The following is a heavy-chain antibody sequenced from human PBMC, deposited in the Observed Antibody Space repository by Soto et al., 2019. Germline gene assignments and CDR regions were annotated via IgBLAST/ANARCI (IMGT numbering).Heavy chain of an antibody. CDR3: ARPSHPQLVLYYYFDY. CDR1: GFTFSSYG. J-gene: IGHJ4*02. CDR2: IWYDGSNK. Sequence: GGSLRLSCAASGFTFSSYGMHWVRQAPGKGLEWVAVIWYDGSNKYYADSVKGRFTISRDNSKNTLYLQMNSLRAEDTAVYYCARPSHPQLVLYYYFDYWGQGTLVTVSS. D-gene: IGHD6-13*01. V-gene: IGHV3-33*01.